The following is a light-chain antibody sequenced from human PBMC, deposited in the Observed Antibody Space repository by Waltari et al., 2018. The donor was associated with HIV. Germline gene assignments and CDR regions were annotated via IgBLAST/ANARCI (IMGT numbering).Light chain of an antibody. CDR2: WAS. V-gene: IGKV4-1*01. Sequence: DIVMTQSPESLAVSLGERATINCKSNQTVLYSSNNKNYLAWFQQKPGQPPKLLIYWASTRESGVPDRFSGGGSGTDFTLTISSLQAEDVAVYCCQQYFSTPYTFGQGTKLELK. CDR1: QTVLYSSNNKNY. J-gene: IGKJ2*01. CDR3: QQYFSTPYT.